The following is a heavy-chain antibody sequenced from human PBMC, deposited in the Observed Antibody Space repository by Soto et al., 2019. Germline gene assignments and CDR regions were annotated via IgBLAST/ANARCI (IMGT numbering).Heavy chain of an antibody. CDR1: GYTFTSYA. V-gene: IGHV1-3*01. J-gene: IGHJ2*01. CDR3: ARGSTIFGVVTRNWYFDL. Sequence: GASVKVSCKASGYTFTSYAMHWVRQAPGQRLEWMGWINAGNGNTKYSQKFQGRVTITRDTSASTAYMELSSLRSEDTAVYYCARGSTIFGVVTRNWYFDLWGRGTLVTVS. D-gene: IGHD3-3*01. CDR2: INAGNGNT.